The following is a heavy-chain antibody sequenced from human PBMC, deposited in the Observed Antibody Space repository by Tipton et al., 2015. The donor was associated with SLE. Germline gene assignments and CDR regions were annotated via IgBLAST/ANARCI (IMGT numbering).Heavy chain of an antibody. CDR3: ARVNLRRTSFDI. J-gene: IGHJ3*02. CDR1: GHSISSGYY. D-gene: IGHD3/OR15-3a*01. CDR2: FYHSGST. V-gene: IGHV4-38-2*02. Sequence: GLVKPSETLSLICNVSGHSISSGYYWGWIRQFPGKGLEWIGSFYHSGSTYYNPSLKSRVTISVDTSKNQFSLKLSSLTAADTAVYYCARVNLRRTSFDIWGQGTMVTVSS.